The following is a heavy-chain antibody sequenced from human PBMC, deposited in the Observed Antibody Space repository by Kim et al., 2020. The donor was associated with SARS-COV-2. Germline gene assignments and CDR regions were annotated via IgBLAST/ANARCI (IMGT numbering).Heavy chain of an antibody. Sequence: ASVKVSCKASGYTFTSYGISWVRQAPGQGLEWMGWISAYNGNTNYAQKLQGRVTMTTDTSTSTAYMELRSLRSDDTAVYYCARISNGASRAPGISRPQLVGSGWFDPWGQGTLVTVSS. CDR1: GYTFTSYG. J-gene: IGHJ5*02. CDR2: ISAYNGNT. V-gene: IGHV1-18*01. CDR3: ARISNGASRAPGISRPQLVGSGWFDP. D-gene: IGHD6-6*01.